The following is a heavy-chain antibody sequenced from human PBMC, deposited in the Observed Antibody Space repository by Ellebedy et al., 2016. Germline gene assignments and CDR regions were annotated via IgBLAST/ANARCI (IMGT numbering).Heavy chain of an antibody. D-gene: IGHD5-18*01. Sequence: GESLKISCAASGFTFSSYSMNWVRQAPGKGLEWVSSISSSSSYIYYADSVKGRFTISRDNAKNSLYLQMNSLRAEDTAVYYCAREEYSYGYDWCLSYWGQGTLVTVSS. CDR3: AREEYSYGYDWCLSY. V-gene: IGHV3-21*01. CDR2: ISSSSSYI. J-gene: IGHJ4*02. CDR1: GFTFSSYS.